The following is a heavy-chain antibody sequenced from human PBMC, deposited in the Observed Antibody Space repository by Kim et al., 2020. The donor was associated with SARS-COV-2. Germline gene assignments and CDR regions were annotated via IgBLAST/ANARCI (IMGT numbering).Heavy chain of an antibody. CDR1: GGSISSSSYY. CDR3: ARHRCSASYCPYYYYYAMDV. J-gene: IGHJ6*02. V-gene: IGHV4-39*01. Sequence: SETLSLTCSVSGGSISSSSYYWGWIRQPPGKGLEWIGSIYYSGSTYYNSSLKGRVTVSVDTSKDHFSLRLTSVTAADTAVYYCARHRCSASYCPYYYYYAMDVWGQGTTVTVSS. CDR2: IYYSGST. D-gene: IGHD3-10*02.